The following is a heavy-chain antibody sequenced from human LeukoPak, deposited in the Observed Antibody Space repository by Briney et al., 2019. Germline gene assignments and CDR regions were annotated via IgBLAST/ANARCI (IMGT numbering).Heavy chain of an antibody. D-gene: IGHD3-10*01. CDR3: ARWAGVTDC. CDR2: IKQDGSEE. J-gene: IGHJ4*02. CDR1: GFTFRNYW. Sequence: GGSLRLSCLASGFTFRNYWMSWVRQAPGKGPEWVANIKQDGSEEYYVDSVKGRFTISRDNAKNSLNLQMNSLRVEDMAVYYCARWAGVTDCWGQGTLVTVSS. V-gene: IGHV3-7*01.